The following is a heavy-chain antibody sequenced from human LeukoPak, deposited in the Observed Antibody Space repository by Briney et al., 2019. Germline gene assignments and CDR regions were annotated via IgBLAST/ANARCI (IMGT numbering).Heavy chain of an antibody. CDR2: IIPIFGTA. D-gene: IGHD1-26*01. CDR3: ARSTHIVGATTSFDY. Sequence: SVKVSCKASGGTFSSYAISWVRQAPGQGLEWMGGIIPIFGTANYAQNFQGRVTIVADESTNTVYMELSSLRSEDTAVYYCARSTHIVGATTSFDYWGQGTLVTVSS. CDR1: GGTFSSYA. J-gene: IGHJ4*02. V-gene: IGHV1-69*13.